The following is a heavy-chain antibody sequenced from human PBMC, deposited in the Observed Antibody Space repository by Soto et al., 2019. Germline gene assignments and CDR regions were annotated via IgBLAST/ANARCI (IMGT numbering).Heavy chain of an antibody. CDR1: GFTFSSYG. J-gene: IGHJ6*04. CDR3: ARDSTGTAV. CDR2: IWYDGSNK. Sequence: SLRLSCAASGFTFSSYGMHGVRQAPGKGLEWVAVIWYDGSNKYYADSVKGRFTISRDNSKNTLYLQMNSLRAEYTAVYYCARDSTGTAVWANGTRVTGFS. V-gene: IGHV3-33*01.